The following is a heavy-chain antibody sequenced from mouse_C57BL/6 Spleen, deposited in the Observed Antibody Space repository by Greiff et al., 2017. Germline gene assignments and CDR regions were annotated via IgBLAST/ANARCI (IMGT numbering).Heavy chain of an antibody. CDR3: AIYDGYYPGSMDY. J-gene: IGHJ4*01. Sequence: EVMLVESGGGLVKPGGSLTLSCAASGFSFSDYGMNWVRPAPEKGLEWVAYISSGSSTISYADTVTGRFPISIDNAKNTLFLQMTSLRSEDTAIYDCAIYDGYYPGSMDYWGQGTSVTVSS. V-gene: IGHV5-17*01. CDR2: ISSGSSTI. D-gene: IGHD2-3*01. CDR1: GFSFSDYG.